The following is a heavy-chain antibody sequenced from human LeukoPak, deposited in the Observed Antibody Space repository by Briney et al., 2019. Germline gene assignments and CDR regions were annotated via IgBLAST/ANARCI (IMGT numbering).Heavy chain of an antibody. Sequence: GRSLRLSCAASGFTFSNYGMNWVRQAPGKGLEWVAVIWYDGSNKYYADSVKGRFTISRDNSKSTLYLQMNSLTAEDTAIYHCAKGATGGEDYWGQGTLVTVSS. D-gene: IGHD3-16*01. CDR2: IWYDGSNK. V-gene: IGHV3-33*06. CDR3: AKGATGGEDY. J-gene: IGHJ4*02. CDR1: GFTFSNYG.